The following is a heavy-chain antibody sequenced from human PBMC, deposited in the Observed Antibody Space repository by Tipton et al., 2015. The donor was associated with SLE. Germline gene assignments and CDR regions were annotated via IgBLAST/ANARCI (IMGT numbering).Heavy chain of an antibody. D-gene: IGHD2-8*01. CDR3: ARHRGYFTVSAYIDY. V-gene: IGHV4-61*02. CDR2: IYTSGST. J-gene: IGHJ4*02. Sequence: TLSLTCTVSGGSISSGGYYWSWIRQPAGKGLEWIGRIYTSGSTKYNPSLKSRVTISVDTSKNQFSLKLTSVTAADTAVFYRARHRGYFTVSAYIDYRGQGTLVSVSS. CDR1: GGSISSGGYY.